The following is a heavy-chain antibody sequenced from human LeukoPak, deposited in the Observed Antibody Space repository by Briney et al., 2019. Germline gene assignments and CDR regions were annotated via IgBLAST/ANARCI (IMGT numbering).Heavy chain of an antibody. CDR2: ISSSSSYI. CDR1: GFTFSSYS. J-gene: IGHJ1*01. D-gene: IGHD6-13*01. CDR3: ARPIATAGPEYFQH. Sequence: GGSLRLSCAASGFTFSSYSMKWVRQAPGKGLEWVSSISSSSSYIYYADSMKGRFTISRDNAKNSLYLQMNSLRAEDTAVYYCARPIATAGPEYFQHWGQGTLVTVSS. V-gene: IGHV3-21*01.